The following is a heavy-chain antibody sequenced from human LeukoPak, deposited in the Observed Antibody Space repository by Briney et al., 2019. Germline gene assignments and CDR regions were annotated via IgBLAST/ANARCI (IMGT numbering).Heavy chain of an antibody. D-gene: IGHD1-26*01. CDR2: ISSSGSTI. Sequence: GESLRLSCAASGFTFSDYYMSWIRQAPGKGLEWVSYISSSGSTIYYADSVKGRFTISRDNAKNSLYLQMNSLRAEDTAVYYCARDEVGASRTTGYYYYMDVWGKGTTVTVSS. J-gene: IGHJ6*03. CDR3: ARDEVGASRTTGYYYYMDV. CDR1: GFTFSDYY. V-gene: IGHV3-11*04.